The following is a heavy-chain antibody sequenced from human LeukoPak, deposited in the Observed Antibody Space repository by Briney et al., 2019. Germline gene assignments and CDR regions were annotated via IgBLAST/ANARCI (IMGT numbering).Heavy chain of an antibody. CDR3: AKCSYTYGNDAYDI. CDR1: GFTFSNFA. Sequence: GGSLRLSCAASGFTFSNFAMNWVRQAPGKGLEWVSSIRGGVANTHYADSVKGRFTISRDNSKNTLYMEMNSLRAEDTAVYYCAKCSYTYGNDAYDIWGQGTMVTVSS. D-gene: IGHD5-18*01. V-gene: IGHV3-23*01. CDR2: IRGGVANT. J-gene: IGHJ3*02.